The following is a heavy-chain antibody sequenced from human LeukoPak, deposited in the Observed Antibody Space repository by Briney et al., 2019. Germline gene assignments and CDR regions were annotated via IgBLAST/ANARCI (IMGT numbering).Heavy chain of an antibody. V-gene: IGHV3-23*01. CDR3: AKDLALAGTGGGFDV. D-gene: IGHD6-19*01. J-gene: IGHJ3*01. CDR1: GFSFTTYA. Sequence: GGSLRLSCAASGFSFTTYAINWVRQAPGKGLEWVSGISADDKAYYADSVKGRFTISRDNSKNTVSLQMRSLRAEDTALYYCAKDLALAGTGGGFDVWGQGTRVAVSS. CDR2: ISADDKA.